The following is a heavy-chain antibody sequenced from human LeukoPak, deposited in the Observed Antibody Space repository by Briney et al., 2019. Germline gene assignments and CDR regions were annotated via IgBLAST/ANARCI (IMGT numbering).Heavy chain of an antibody. Sequence: GSLRLSCAASGFTFSSFAMSWVRQAPGKGLEWVSAISGSGDSTYYADSVKGRFTISRDNSKNTLYLQMNSLRAEDTAVYCCAKDTLYYDFWSGYHDYWGQGTLVTVSS. CDR2: ISGSGDST. CDR3: AKDTLYYDFWSGYHDY. J-gene: IGHJ4*02. D-gene: IGHD3-3*01. CDR1: GFTFSSFA. V-gene: IGHV3-23*01.